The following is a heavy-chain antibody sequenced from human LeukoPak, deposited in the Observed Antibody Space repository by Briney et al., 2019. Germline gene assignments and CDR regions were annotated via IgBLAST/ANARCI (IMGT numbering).Heavy chain of an antibody. D-gene: IGHD3-10*01. J-gene: IGHJ4*02. CDR3: ARLYGSGSYYRH. Sequence: SETLSLTCAVYGGFFSGYYWSWIRQPPGKGLEWIGEINHSGSTNYNPSLKSRVIISVDTSKNQFSLKLSSVTAADTAVYYCARLYGSGSYYRHWGQGILVTVSS. CDR1: GGFFSGYY. CDR2: INHSGST. V-gene: IGHV4-34*01.